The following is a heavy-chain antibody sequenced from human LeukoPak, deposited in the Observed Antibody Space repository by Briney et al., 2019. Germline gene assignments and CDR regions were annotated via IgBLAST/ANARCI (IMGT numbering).Heavy chain of an antibody. CDR3: ARDRGTWNDDGFDY. V-gene: IGHV4-4*02. CDR2: IYHSGST. CDR1: GGSISSSNW. J-gene: IGHJ4*02. Sequence: SGTLSLTCAVSGGSISSSNWWSWVRQPPGKGLEWIGEIYHSGSTNYNPSLKSRVTMSVDTSKNQFSLKLSSVTAADTAVYYCARDRGTWNDDGFDYWGQGTLVTVSS. D-gene: IGHD1-1*01.